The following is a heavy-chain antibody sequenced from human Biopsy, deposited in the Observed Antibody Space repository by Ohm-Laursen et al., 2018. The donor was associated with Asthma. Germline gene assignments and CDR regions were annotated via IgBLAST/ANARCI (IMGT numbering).Heavy chain of an antibody. CDR3: ARVASYGDLYFGIDV. CDR2: VFWSGTT. CDR1: GAYIGSRDHH. V-gene: IGHV4-30-4*01. D-gene: IGHD4-17*01. J-gene: IGHJ6*02. Sequence: TLSLTCTVGGAYIGSRDHHWSWIHQSPGTGLEWIGFVFWSGTTHYNRSLERRLSISIDTTRNEFSMTLRSVTAADTAVYFCARVASYGDLYFGIDVWGPGTTVSVS.